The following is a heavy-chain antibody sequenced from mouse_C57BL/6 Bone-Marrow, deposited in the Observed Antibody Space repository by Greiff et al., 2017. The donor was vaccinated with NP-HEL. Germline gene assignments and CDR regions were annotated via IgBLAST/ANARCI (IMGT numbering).Heavy chain of an antibody. CDR3: ASPLYDGYYEFAY. Sequence: VQLKQSGAELVKPGASVKLSCTASGFNIKDYYMHWVKQRTEQGLEWIGRIDPEDGETKYAPTFQGKATITADSASNTAYLQLRSLTSEDTAVYYCASPLYDGYYEFAYWGQGTLVTVSA. CDR2: IDPEDGET. D-gene: IGHD2-3*01. CDR1: GFNIKDYY. J-gene: IGHJ3*01. V-gene: IGHV14-2*01.